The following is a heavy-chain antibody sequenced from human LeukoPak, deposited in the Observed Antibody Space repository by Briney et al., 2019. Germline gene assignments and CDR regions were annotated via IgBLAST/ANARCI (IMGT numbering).Heavy chain of an antibody. CDR1: GYTFTGYY. Sequence: ASVKVSCKASGYTFTGYYMHWVRQAPGQGLEWMGIINPSGGSTSYAQKFQGRVTMTRDTSTSTVYMELSSLRSEDTAVYYCARDAARSNTAMGIYVYWGQGTLVTVSS. V-gene: IGHV1-46*01. J-gene: IGHJ4*02. CDR3: ARDAARSNTAMGIYVY. D-gene: IGHD5-18*01. CDR2: INPSGGST.